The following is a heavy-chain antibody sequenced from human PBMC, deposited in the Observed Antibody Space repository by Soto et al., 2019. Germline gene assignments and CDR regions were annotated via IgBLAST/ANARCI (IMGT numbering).Heavy chain of an antibody. J-gene: IGHJ6*02. CDR2: IYYSGST. Sequence: SETLSLTCTVSGGSISSGGYYWSWIRQHPGKGLEWIGYIYYSGSTYYNPSLKSRVTISVDTSKNQFSLKLSSVTAADTAVYYCARSSSYYYYYGMDVWGQGTTVTVSS. V-gene: IGHV4-31*03. D-gene: IGHD6-13*01. CDR1: GGSISSGGYY. CDR3: ARSSSYYYYYGMDV.